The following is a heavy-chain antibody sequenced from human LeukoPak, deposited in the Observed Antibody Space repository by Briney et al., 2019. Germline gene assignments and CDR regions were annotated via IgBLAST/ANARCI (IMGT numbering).Heavy chain of an antibody. Sequence: HSQTLSLTCAISGDSVSSNIAAWSWIRQSPSRGLEWLGRTYYRSQWYFHYGTSVKSRISINPDTSKNQFSLQLSSGTPEDTAVYYCARESAIAVAGSSSLDPWGQGTQVTVSS. D-gene: IGHD6-19*01. CDR3: ARESAIAVAGSSSLDP. CDR2: TYYRSQWYF. J-gene: IGHJ5*02. CDR1: GDSVSSNIAA. V-gene: IGHV6-1*01.